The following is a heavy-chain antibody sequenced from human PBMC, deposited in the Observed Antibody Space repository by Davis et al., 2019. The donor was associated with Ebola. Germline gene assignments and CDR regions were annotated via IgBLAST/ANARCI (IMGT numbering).Heavy chain of an antibody. D-gene: IGHD6-13*01. CDR2: ISSSGSTI. CDR1: GFTLSGYD. V-gene: IGHV3-11*01. J-gene: IGHJ5*02. CDR3: ARALAAVGFNWFDP. Sequence: PGGSLRLSCAASGFTLSGYDMNWIRQAPGKGLEWVSYISSSGSTIYYGDSVKGRFTISRDNAKNSLYLQMNSLRAEDTAVYYCARALAAVGFNWFDPWGQETLVTVSS.